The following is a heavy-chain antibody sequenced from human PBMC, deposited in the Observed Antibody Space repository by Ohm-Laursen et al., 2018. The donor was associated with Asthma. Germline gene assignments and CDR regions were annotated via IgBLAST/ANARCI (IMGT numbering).Heavy chain of an antibody. CDR2: ISTASSFI. Sequence: GSLTLSCTASGSTFSRYSIHWVRQIPGKGLERVASISTASSFIYCADSVRGRFTTSRDNARNSVYLQMNSLRAEDTALYYCARIGPEWELPGREYSLHHWGEGTLVTVSS. CDR1: GSTFSRYS. J-gene: IGHJ1*01. CDR3: ARIGPEWELPGREYSLHH. D-gene: IGHD1-26*01. V-gene: IGHV3-21*01.